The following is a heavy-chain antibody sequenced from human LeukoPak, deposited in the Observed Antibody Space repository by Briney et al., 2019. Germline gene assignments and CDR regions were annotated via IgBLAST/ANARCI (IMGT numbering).Heavy chain of an antibody. J-gene: IGHJ4*02. CDR2: INPNSGGT. CDR3: AYVVGPIPS. Sequence: GASVKVSCKASGYTFTDYYMHWVRQAPGQGLEWVGWINPNSGGTIYAQKFQGRVIMTRDTSISTAYLELSGLKSDDTAVYYCAYVVGPIPSWGQGTLVTVSS. V-gene: IGHV1-2*02. D-gene: IGHD2-21*01. CDR1: GYTFTDYY.